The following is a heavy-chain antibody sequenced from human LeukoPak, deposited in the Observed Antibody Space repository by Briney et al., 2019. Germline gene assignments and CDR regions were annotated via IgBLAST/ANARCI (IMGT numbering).Heavy chain of an antibody. Sequence: GKSLRLSCAGSGFTFTTYGMHWVRQAPGRGLEWVAVISYDGSNAYYADSVKGRFTISRDNSKNTPYLQMNSLRPEDTAVYFCAKDSSPYPDSTTYFGDYWGQGTLVTVSS. CDR1: GFTFTTYG. CDR3: AKDSSPYPDSTTYFGDY. J-gene: IGHJ4*02. V-gene: IGHV3-30*18. CDR2: ISYDGSNA. D-gene: IGHD2/OR15-2a*01.